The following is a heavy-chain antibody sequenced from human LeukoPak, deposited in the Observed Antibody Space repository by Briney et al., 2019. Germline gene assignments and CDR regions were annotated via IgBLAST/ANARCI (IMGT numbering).Heavy chain of an antibody. Sequence: GASVKVSCKASGYTFTSYYMHWVRQAPGQRLEWMGIINPSGGSTSYAQKFQGRVTMTRDTSTSTVYMELSSLRSEDTAVYYCARDRDDILTGYPYGMDVWGQGTTVTVSS. CDR1: GYTFTSYY. CDR2: INPSGGST. CDR3: ARDRDDILTGYPYGMDV. D-gene: IGHD3-9*01. J-gene: IGHJ6*02. V-gene: IGHV1-46*01.